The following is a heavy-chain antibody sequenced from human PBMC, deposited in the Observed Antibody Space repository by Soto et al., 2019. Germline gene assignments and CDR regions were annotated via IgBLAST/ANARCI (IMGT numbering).Heavy chain of an antibody. V-gene: IGHV1-3*02. J-gene: IGHJ5*02. CDR3: ARWQKQLGWFDP. CDR1: GNTVPNYA. Sequence: ASVKVSCKASGNTVPNYAIHWVRQAPGQRLEWMGWSNGGNGNTYYPEHFQGRVTFTRDTSAGTVYMELSSLRSEDTAVYFCARWQKQLGWFDPWGQGTLVTVSS. CDR2: SNGGNGNT. D-gene: IGHD6-6*01.